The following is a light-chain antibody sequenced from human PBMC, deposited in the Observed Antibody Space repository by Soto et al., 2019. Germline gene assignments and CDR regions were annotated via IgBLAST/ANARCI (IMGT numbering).Light chain of an antibody. J-gene: IGKJ4*01. V-gene: IGKV3-15*01. CDR3: QQYNTWPPLT. CDR2: GAS. Sequence: EIVMTQSPATLSVSPGERATLSCRASQSVSSNIAWYQQKPGQAPRLLIYGASTRATGIPARFSGSGSGTEFTLTISTLQSEDFEVYYCQQYNTWPPLTFGGGTKVEI. CDR1: QSVSSN.